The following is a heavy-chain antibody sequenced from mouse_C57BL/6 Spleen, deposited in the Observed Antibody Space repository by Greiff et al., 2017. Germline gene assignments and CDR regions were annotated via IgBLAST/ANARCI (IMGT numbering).Heavy chain of an antibody. D-gene: IGHD2-12*01. CDR3: ARKIYDGTGYYYAMDY. CDR1: GFSLTSYG. J-gene: IGHJ4*01. Sequence: VQLVESGPGLVQPSQSLSITCTVSGFSLTSYGVHWVRQSPGKGLEWLGVIWSGGSTDYNAAFISRLSISKDNSKSQVFFKMNSLQADDTAIYYCARKIYDGTGYYYAMDYWGQGTSVTVSS. V-gene: IGHV2-2*01. CDR2: IWSGGST.